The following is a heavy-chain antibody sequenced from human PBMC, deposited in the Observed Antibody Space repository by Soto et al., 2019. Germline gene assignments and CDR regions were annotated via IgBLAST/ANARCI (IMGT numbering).Heavy chain of an antibody. V-gene: IGHV4-59*01. Sequence: QVQLQESGPGLVKPSETLSLTCTVSGGSISSYYWSWIRQPPGKGLEWIGYIYYSGSTNYNPSLEGRVTISVDTSKNQFSLKLSSVTAADTAVYYCARTTYTAMVDYWGQGTLVTVSS. CDR3: ARTTYTAMVDY. CDR2: IYYSGST. J-gene: IGHJ4*02. D-gene: IGHD5-18*01. CDR1: GGSISSYY.